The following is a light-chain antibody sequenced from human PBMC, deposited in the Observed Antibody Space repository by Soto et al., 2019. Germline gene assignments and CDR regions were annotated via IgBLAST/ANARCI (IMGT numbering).Light chain of an antibody. V-gene: IGKV1-5*03. CDR2: KAS. CDR1: QSTSSW. J-gene: IGKJ2*01. Sequence: DIEMTQSPSTLSASVGDRVTITCRASQSTSSWLAWYQQKPGKAPKLLIYKASTLERGVPSRFSGSGSGTEFTLTISSLQPDDSATYYCQQYNTHSYTFGQGTKLEIK. CDR3: QQYNTHSYT.